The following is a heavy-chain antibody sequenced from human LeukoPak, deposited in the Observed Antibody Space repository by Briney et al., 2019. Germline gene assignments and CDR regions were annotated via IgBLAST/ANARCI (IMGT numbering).Heavy chain of an antibody. CDR2: INPNSGGT. Sequence: ASVKVSCKASGYTFTGYYMHWVRQAPGQGLEWMGWINPNSGGTNYAQKFQGRVTMTRDTSISTAYMELSRLRSDDTAVYYCASDALRIAAAGTMLAPTVHYWGQGTLVTVSS. CDR3: ASDALRIAAAGTMLAPTVHY. D-gene: IGHD6-13*01. J-gene: IGHJ4*02. CDR1: GYTFTGYY. V-gene: IGHV1-2*02.